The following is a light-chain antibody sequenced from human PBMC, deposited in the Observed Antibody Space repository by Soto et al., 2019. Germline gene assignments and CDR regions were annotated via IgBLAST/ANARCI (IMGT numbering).Light chain of an antibody. CDR1: QDIGNN. CDR3: LQDYKYAGT. Sequence: AIPMTQSPASLSASVGDRVTLSCRASQDIGNNLGWYQQKPGQAPRLLIFEASTVQTGVPARFSSSGSGKYITPTISSLQHEDLATYFWLQDYKYAGTFGQGTTVALK. J-gene: IGKJ1*01. CDR2: EAS. V-gene: IGKV1-6*01.